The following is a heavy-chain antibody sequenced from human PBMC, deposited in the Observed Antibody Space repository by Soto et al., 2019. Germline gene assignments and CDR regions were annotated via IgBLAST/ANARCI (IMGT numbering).Heavy chain of an antibody. J-gene: IGHJ6*02. V-gene: IGHV3-30*18. CDR2: ISYDGHNK. D-gene: IGHD4-17*01. CDR1: GFTFTTFG. CDR3: AKDMQSYGDYNYYSYGMDV. Sequence: QVQLVESGGGVVQPGGSLRLSCTASGFTFTTFGIHWVRQAPGKGLEWVALISYDGHNKYYSDSVKGRFTISRDNYKNTLSLQMNSLRAEYTAVYYCAKDMQSYGDYNYYSYGMDVWGQVTTVSV.